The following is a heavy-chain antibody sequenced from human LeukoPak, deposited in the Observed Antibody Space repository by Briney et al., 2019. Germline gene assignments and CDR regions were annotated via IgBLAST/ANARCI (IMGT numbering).Heavy chain of an antibody. D-gene: IGHD2-15*01. Sequence: ASVKVSCKSSGGTFSSYAISWVRQPPGQGLEWMGGIIPIFGTANYAQKFQGRVTITADESTSTAYMELSSLRSEDTAVYYCARESRYCSGGSCYLNYWGQGTLVTVSS. CDR2: IIPIFGTA. V-gene: IGHV1-69*13. J-gene: IGHJ4*02. CDR1: GGTFSSYA. CDR3: ARESRYCSGGSCYLNY.